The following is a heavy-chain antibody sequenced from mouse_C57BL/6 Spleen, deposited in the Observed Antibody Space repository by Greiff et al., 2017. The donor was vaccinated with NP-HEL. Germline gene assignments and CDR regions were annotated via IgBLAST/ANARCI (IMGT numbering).Heavy chain of an antibody. J-gene: IGHJ3*01. D-gene: IGHD4-1*01. CDR3: AGRELTGTFAY. Sequence: DVKLVESGGGLVQPGGSLKLSCAASGFTFSDYYMYWVRQTPEKRLEWVAYISNGGGSTYYPDTVKGRFTISRDNAKNTLYLQMSRLKSEDTAMYYCAGRELTGTFAYWGQGTLVTVSA. V-gene: IGHV5-12*01. CDR1: GFTFSDYY. CDR2: ISNGGGST.